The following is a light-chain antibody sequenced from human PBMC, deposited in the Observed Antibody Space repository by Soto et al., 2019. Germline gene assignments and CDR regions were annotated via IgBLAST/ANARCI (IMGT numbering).Light chain of an antibody. J-gene: IGLJ1*01. V-gene: IGLV2-8*01. Sequence: QSVLTQPPSASGSPGQSVTISCTGTSSDVGRYNYISWYQQRPGKAPKLIIYEVSKRPSGVPDRLSGFKYGNTASLTVSGLQAEDEADYYCSSYTSRSTLVFGTGTKVTVL. CDR2: EVS. CDR3: SSYTSRSTLV. CDR1: SSDVGRYNY.